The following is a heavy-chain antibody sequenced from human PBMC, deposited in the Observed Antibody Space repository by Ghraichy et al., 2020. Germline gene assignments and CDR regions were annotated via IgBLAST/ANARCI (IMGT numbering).Heavy chain of an antibody. CDR2: ISSSSSYT. Sequence: GGSLRLSCAASGFTFSSYSMNWVRQAPGKGLEWVSSISSSSSYTYYADSVKGRFTISRDNAKNSLYLQMNSLRAEDTAVYYCARDRDGYNYYYYYYYGMDVWGQGTTVTVSS. D-gene: IGHD5-24*01. V-gene: IGHV3-21*01. CDR1: GFTFSSYS. CDR3: ARDRDGYNYYYYYYYGMDV. J-gene: IGHJ6*02.